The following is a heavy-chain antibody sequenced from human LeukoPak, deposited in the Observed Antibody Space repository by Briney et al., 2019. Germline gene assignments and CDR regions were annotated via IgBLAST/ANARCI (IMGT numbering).Heavy chain of an antibody. CDR1: GFTFSDYY. J-gene: IGHJ4*02. CDR2: ISTSSTYT. V-gene: IGHV3-11*06. Sequence: PGGSLRLSCAASGFTFSDYYMSWIRRAPGKGLEWVSKISTSSTYTKYADSVEGRFTVSRDNAKSSLYLQVNSLGAEDTAVCYCARLREGTDHDYWGQGTLVTVSS. D-gene: IGHD1-14*01. CDR3: ARLREGTDHDY.